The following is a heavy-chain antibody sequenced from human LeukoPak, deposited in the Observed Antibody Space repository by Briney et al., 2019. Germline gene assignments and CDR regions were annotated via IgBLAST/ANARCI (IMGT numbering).Heavy chain of an antibody. Sequence: GGSLRLSCAASGFTFSSYSMNWVRQAPGKGLEWVSYISSSSSTIYYADSVKGRFTISRDNAKNSLYLQMNSLRAEDTAVYYCARDEQVVAATPNYYYGMDVWGQGTTVTVSS. CDR1: GFTFSSYS. CDR2: ISSSSSTI. CDR3: ARDEQVVAATPNYYYGMDV. J-gene: IGHJ6*02. D-gene: IGHD2-15*01. V-gene: IGHV3-48*04.